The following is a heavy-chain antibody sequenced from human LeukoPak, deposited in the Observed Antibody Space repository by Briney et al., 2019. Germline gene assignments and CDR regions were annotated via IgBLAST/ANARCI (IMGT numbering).Heavy chain of an antibody. CDR1: GYTFTGYY. CDR2: INPNSGGT. CDR3: AREHSSGYYFDAFDI. D-gene: IGHD3-22*01. J-gene: IGHJ3*02. V-gene: IGHV1-2*02. Sequence: EASVKVSCKASGYTFTGYYMHWVRQAPGQGLEWMGWINPNSGGTNYAQKFQGRVTMTRDTSISTAYMELSRLRSDDTAVYYCAREHSSGYYFDAFDIWGQGTMVTVSS.